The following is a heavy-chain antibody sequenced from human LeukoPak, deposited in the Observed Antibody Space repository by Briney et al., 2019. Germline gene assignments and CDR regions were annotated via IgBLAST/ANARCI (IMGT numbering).Heavy chain of an antibody. D-gene: IGHD2-8*01. CDR1: GYTFTDYY. CDR2: VDPEDGET. J-gene: IGHJ4*02. CDR3: GTLGYCTNGVCYNIDY. V-gene: IGHV1-69-2*01. Sequence: GASVKISCKVSGYTFTDYYMHWVQQAPGKGLEWMGLVDPEDGETIYAEKFQGRVTITADTSTDTAYMELSSMRSEDKAVYYCGTLGYCTNGVCYNIDYWGQGTLVTVSS.